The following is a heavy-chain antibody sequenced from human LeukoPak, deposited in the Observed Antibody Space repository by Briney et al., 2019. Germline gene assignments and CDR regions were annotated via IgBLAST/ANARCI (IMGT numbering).Heavy chain of an antibody. J-gene: IGHJ4*02. Sequence: GGSLRLSCAASGFTFSDYYMSWIRQAPGKGLEWVSYISSGSSTIYYADSVKGRFTISGDNAKNSLYLQMDSLTAEDTAVYYCARDSTYSSGSRFYDRFDYWGQGTLVTVSS. D-gene: IGHD2-15*01. CDR2: ISSGSSTI. CDR3: ARDSTYSSGSRFYDRFDY. CDR1: GFTFSDYY. V-gene: IGHV3-11*01.